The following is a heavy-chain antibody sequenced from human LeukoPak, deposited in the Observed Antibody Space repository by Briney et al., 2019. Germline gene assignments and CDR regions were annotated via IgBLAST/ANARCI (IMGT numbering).Heavy chain of an antibody. CDR3: ALDSRNRFDY. J-gene: IGHJ4*02. CDR2: INLDASGR. Sequence: GGSLRLFCAASGFTFGSYWMTWVRQAPGKGLEWVANINLDASGRFYVDSVEGRFTVSRDNAALYLQMNSLRAGDTGVYYCALDSRNRFDYWRQGTLVTVSS. V-gene: IGHV3-7*01. CDR1: GFTFGSYW.